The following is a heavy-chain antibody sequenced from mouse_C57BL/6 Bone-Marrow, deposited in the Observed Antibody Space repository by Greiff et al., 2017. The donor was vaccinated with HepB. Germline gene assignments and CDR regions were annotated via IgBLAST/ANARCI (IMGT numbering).Heavy chain of an antibody. CDR1: GYTFTSYG. Sequence: QVQLQQSGAELARPGASVKLSCKASGYTFTSYGISWVKQRTGQGLEWIGEIYPRSGNTYYNEKFKGKATLTADKSSSTAYMELRSLTSEDSAVYFCARRSYYGLLDYWGQGTTLTVSS. V-gene: IGHV1-81*01. CDR2: IYPRSGNT. D-gene: IGHD1-1*01. CDR3: ARRSYYGLLDY. J-gene: IGHJ2*01.